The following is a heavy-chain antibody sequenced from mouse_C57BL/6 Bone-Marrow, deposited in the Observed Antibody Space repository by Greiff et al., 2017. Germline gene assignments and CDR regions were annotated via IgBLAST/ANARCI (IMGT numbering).Heavy chain of an antibody. CDR1: GFTFSDYG. CDR2: ISSCSSTI. J-gene: IGHJ1*03. CDR3: AIIPYGSSPYWYFDV. Sequence: EVKLVESGGGLVKPGGSLKLSCAASGFTFSDYGMHWVRQAPEKGLEWVAYISSCSSTIYYADPVKGRFTISRDNAKNTLYLQMTRLRYEDTAMYYCAIIPYGSSPYWYFDVWGTGTTVTVSS. V-gene: IGHV5-17*01. D-gene: IGHD1-1*01.